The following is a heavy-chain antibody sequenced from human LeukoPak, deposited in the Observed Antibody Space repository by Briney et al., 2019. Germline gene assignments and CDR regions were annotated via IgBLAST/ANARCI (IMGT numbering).Heavy chain of an antibody. Sequence: ASVKVSCTASGYTFTSYAMHWVRQAPGQRLEWMGWINAGNGNTKYSQKFQGRVTMTRDTSTSTVYMELSSLRSEDTAVYYCAIHAGGGNVPRLDYWGQGTLVTVSS. CDR2: INAGNGNT. CDR3: AIHAGGGNVPRLDY. D-gene: IGHD4-23*01. CDR1: GYTFTSYA. V-gene: IGHV1-3*01. J-gene: IGHJ4*02.